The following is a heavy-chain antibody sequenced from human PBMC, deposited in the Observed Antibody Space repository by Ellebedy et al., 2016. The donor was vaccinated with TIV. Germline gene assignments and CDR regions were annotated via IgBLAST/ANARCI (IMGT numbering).Heavy chain of an antibody. CDR1: GFIFSNYD. D-gene: IGHD3-16*01. Sequence: GESLKISCDASGFIFSNYDTHWVRQVAGKGLEWVSGFGIGGDAYYRASARGRYTISREDTKSYLFLQMNSLHVGDTAVYYCERGARGGENWHFDLWGRGTLVAVSS. V-gene: IGHV3-13*01. CDR3: ERGARGGENWHFDL. J-gene: IGHJ2*01. CDR2: FGIGGDA.